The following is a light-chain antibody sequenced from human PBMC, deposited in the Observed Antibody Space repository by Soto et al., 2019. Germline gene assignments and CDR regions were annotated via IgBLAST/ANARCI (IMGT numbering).Light chain of an antibody. CDR2: WGS. Sequence: DMVMTQSPLSLPVTPGEPASISCRSRQILLHSNGYNYLDWYLQKPGQSPHLLIYWGSGRASGVPDRFSGSGSGTDFTLKISRVEAEDVGVYYCMQALQTPRTFGQGTKLEIK. CDR1: QILLHSNGYNY. J-gene: IGKJ2*01. CDR3: MQALQTPRT. V-gene: IGKV2-28*01.